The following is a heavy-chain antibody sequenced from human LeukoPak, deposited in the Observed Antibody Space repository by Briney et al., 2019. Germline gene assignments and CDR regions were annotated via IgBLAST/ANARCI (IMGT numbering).Heavy chain of an antibody. CDR2: IYSSGNT. Sequence: SETLSLTCTVSGGSTSSNNYYWAWIRQPPGKGLDWIGNIYSSGNTYYNPSLKSRVTISVDTSRNQFSLKLSSVTAADTAIYYCARDQKLYGIDVWGQGTTVTVSS. V-gene: IGHV4-39*07. CDR3: ARDQKLYGIDV. CDR1: GGSTSSNNYY. J-gene: IGHJ6*02.